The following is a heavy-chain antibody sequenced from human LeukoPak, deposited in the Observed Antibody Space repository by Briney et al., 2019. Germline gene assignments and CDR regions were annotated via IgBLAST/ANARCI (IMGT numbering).Heavy chain of an antibody. CDR3: ATDDKYAPSS. CDR2: IINDGSYT. J-gene: IGHJ5*02. Sequence: GGSLRLSCAASGFTFSPVWMHWVRQAPGKGLMWVSHIINDGSYTTYADSVKGRFTISRDNAKNTVYLQMNSLRAEDTAVYYSATDDKYAPSSWGQGTLVTVSS. D-gene: IGHD2-2*01. V-gene: IGHV3-74*01. CDR1: GFTFSPVW.